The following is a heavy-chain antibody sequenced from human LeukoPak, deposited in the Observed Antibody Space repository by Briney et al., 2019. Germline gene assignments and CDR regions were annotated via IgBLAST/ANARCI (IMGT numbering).Heavy chain of an antibody. CDR3: ARGGTCYDFWSGYYDYYGMDV. Sequence: GASVKVSCKASGGTFSSYAISWVRQAPGQGLEWMGGIIPIFGTANYAQKFQGRVTITADESTGTAYMELSSLRSEDTAVYYCARGGTCYDFWSGYYDYYGMDVWGQGTTVTVSS. D-gene: IGHD3-3*01. J-gene: IGHJ6*02. CDR2: IIPIFGTA. V-gene: IGHV1-69*13. CDR1: GGTFSSYA.